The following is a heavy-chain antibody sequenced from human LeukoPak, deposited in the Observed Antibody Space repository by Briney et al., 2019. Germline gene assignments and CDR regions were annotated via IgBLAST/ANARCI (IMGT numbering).Heavy chain of an antibody. CDR2: ISWSSGSI. J-gene: IGHJ5*02. D-gene: IGHD2-15*01. CDR3: AKDPYCSGGSCYGFDP. V-gene: IGHV3-9*01. Sequence: GGSLRLSCAASGFTFDDYAMHWVRQAPGKGLEWVSGISWSSGSIGYADSVKGRFTISRDNAKNSLYLQMNSLRAEDTALYYCAKDPYCSGGSCYGFDPWGQGTLVTVSS. CDR1: GFTFDDYA.